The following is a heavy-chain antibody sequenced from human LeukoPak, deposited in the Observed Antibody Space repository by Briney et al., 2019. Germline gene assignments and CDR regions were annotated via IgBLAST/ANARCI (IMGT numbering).Heavy chain of an antibody. J-gene: IGHJ3*02. D-gene: IGHD1-26*01. CDR2: ISSSSSYI. CDR3: ARDSGKQWELNI. Sequence: GGSLRLSCAASGFTFSSYWMNWVRQAPGKGLEWVSSISSSSSYIYYADSVKGRFTISRDNAKNSLYLQMNSLRAEDTAVYYCARDSGKQWELNIWGQGTMVTVSS. V-gene: IGHV3-21*01. CDR1: GFTFSSYW.